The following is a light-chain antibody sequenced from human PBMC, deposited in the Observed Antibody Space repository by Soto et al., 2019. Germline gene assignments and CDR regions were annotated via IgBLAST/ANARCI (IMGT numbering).Light chain of an antibody. CDR3: QAWDSRNYV. CDR1: KLGDKY. V-gene: IGLV3-1*01. Sequence: SYELSQPPSVSVSPGQTASITCSGEKLGDKYVCWYQQRPGRSPVLVIYQDTKRPSGIPERFSGSNSGNTATLTISGTQAMDKADYYCQAWDSRNYVFGTGTKLTVL. CDR2: QDT. J-gene: IGLJ1*01.